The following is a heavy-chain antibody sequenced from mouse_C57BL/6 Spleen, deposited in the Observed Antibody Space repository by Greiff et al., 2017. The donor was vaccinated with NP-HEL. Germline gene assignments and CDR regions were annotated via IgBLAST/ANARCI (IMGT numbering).Heavy chain of an antibody. Sequence: EVKLVESGPGLVKPSQSLSLTCSVTGYSITSGYYWNWIRQFPGNKLEWMGYISYDGSNNYNPSLKNRISITRDTSKNQFFLKLNSVTTEDTATYYCASMVTKDYFDYWGQGTTLTVSS. CDR1: GYSITSGYY. CDR2: ISYDGSN. J-gene: IGHJ2*01. CDR3: ASMVTKDYFDY. D-gene: IGHD2-2*01. V-gene: IGHV3-6*01.